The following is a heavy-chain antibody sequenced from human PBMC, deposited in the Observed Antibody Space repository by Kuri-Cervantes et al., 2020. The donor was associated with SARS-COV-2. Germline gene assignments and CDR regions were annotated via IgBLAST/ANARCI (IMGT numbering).Heavy chain of an antibody. Sequence: GGSLRLSCAASGFTFSSYGMHWVRQAPGKGLEWVAFIRYDGSNKYYADSVKGRFTISRDNSKNTPYLQMNSLRAEDTAVYYCARDGGYCTLTTCYSYWYFDLWGRGTLVTVSS. V-gene: IGHV3-30*02. D-gene: IGHD2-2*01. J-gene: IGHJ2*01. CDR2: IRYDGSNK. CDR3: ARDGGYCTLTTCYSYWYFDL. CDR1: GFTFSSYG.